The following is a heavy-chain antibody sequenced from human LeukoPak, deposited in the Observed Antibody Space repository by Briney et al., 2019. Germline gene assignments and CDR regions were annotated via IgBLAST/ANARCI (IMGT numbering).Heavy chain of an antibody. CDR3: ARGAGPFDS. V-gene: IGHV4-4*07. CDR1: GGSISEDY. Sequence: SETLSLTCTVSGGSISEDYWSWIRQPAGKGPEWIGRVYNSETANYNPSLKSRVTMSVDTSKHQHSLRLRSVTAADTAVYYCARGAGPFDSWGQGTLVTVSS. J-gene: IGHJ4*02. CDR2: VYNSETA. D-gene: IGHD6-19*01.